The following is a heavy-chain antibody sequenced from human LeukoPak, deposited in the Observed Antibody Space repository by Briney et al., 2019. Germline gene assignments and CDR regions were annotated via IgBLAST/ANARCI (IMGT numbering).Heavy chain of an antibody. Sequence: SETLSLTCTVSGGSISSYYWSWIRQPPGKGLEWIGYIYYSESTNYNPSLKSRVTISVDTSKNQFSLKLSSVTAADTAVYYCARIYYDSSGYYRLFDPWGQGTLVTVSS. D-gene: IGHD3-22*01. CDR1: GGSISSYY. J-gene: IGHJ5*02. CDR2: IYYSEST. CDR3: ARIYYDSSGYYRLFDP. V-gene: IGHV4-59*08.